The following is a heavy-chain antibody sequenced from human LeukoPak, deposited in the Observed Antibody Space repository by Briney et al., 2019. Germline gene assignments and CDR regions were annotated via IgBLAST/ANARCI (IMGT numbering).Heavy chain of an antibody. Sequence: PGGSLRLSCAASGFTFSSYAMHWVRQAPGKGLEWVAVISYDGSNKYYADSVKGRFTISRDNSKNTLYLQMNSLRAEDTAVYYCAREGAVALYGMDVWGQGTTVTVSS. CDR2: ISYDGSNK. D-gene: IGHD6-19*01. CDR1: GFTFSSYA. V-gene: IGHV3-30-3*01. J-gene: IGHJ6*02. CDR3: AREGAVALYGMDV.